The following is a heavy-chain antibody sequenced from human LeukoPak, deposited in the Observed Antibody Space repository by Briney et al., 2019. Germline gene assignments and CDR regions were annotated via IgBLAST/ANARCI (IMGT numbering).Heavy chain of an antibody. V-gene: IGHV3-23*01. CDR3: ARGLWALDV. Sequence: GGSLRLSCAASGFTFNNYAMNWVRQAPGKGLEWVSVISGSGGTTYYADSVKGRFTISRDNAKKSLYLQMNRLRAEDTAVYYCARGLWALDVWGQGTTVTVSS. CDR2: ISGSGGTT. CDR1: GFTFNNYA. J-gene: IGHJ6*02. D-gene: IGHD7-27*01.